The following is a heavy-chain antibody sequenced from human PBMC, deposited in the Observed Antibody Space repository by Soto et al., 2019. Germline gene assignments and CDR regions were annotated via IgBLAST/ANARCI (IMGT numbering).Heavy chain of an antibody. V-gene: IGHV1-46*01. J-gene: IGHJ6*02. Sequence: ASVKVSCKASGYTFTSYYMHWVRQAPGQGLEWMGIINPSGGSTSYAQKFQGRVTMTRDTSTSTVYMELSSLRSEDTAVYYCARESPQPGGSGSYYNMPHYYYGMDVWGQGTTVTVS. CDR2: INPSGGST. D-gene: IGHD3-10*01. CDR3: ARESPQPGGSGSYYNMPHYYYGMDV. CDR1: GYTFTSYY.